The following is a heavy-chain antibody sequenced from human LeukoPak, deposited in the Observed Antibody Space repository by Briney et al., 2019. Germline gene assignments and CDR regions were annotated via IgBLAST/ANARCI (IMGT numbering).Heavy chain of an antibody. CDR3: AREITHYYGSGNYYYYGMDV. D-gene: IGHD3-10*01. CDR1: GGSFSGYY. J-gene: IGHJ6*02. V-gene: IGHV4-34*09. Sequence: TLSLTCAVYGGSFSGYYWSWIRQPPGKGLEWIGEINHSGSTNYNPSLKSRVIISVDTSKNQFSLKLSSVTAADTAVYYCAREITHYYGSGNYYYYGMDVWGQGTTVTVSS. CDR2: INHSGST.